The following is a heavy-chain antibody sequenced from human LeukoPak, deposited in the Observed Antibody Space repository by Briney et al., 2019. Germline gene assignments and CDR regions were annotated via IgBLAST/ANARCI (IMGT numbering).Heavy chain of an antibody. CDR3: ARDPTKVVPPTIFDY. Sequence: GGSLRLSCAASGFTFRSYSVNWARQAPGKGLEWVSYISWSSSTIYYADSVKGRFTISRGNAKNPLYLQMNSLRAEDTAMYYCARDPTKVVPPTIFDYWGQGTLVTVSS. CDR1: GFTFRSYS. J-gene: IGHJ4*02. D-gene: IGHD3-22*01. CDR2: ISWSSSTI. V-gene: IGHV3-48*04.